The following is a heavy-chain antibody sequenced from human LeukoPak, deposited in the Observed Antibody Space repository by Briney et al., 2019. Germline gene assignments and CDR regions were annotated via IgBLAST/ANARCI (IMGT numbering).Heavy chain of an antibody. CDR2: IYYSGST. Sequence: SETLSLTCTVSGGSISSYYWSWIRQPPGKGLEWIGYIYYSGSTNYNPSLKSRVTISVDTSKNRFSLKLSSVTAADTAVYYCARFGRVRRAFDIWGQGTMVTVSS. V-gene: IGHV4-59*01. J-gene: IGHJ3*02. D-gene: IGHD1-1*01. CDR3: ARFGRVRRAFDI. CDR1: GGSISSYY.